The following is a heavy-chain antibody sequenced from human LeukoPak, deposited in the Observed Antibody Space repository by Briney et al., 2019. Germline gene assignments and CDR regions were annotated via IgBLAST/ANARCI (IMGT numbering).Heavy chain of an antibody. V-gene: IGHV3-23*01. CDR1: GFTFSSYA. CDR3: AKTLQRLFLRPPFDY. Sequence: GGSLRLSCAASGFTFSSYAMSWVRQAPGKGLEWVSAISGSGGSTYYAYSVKGRFTISRDNSKNTLYLQMNSLRAEDTAVYYCAKTLQRLFLRPPFDYWGQGTLVTVSS. CDR2: ISGSGGST. J-gene: IGHJ4*02. D-gene: IGHD1-14*01.